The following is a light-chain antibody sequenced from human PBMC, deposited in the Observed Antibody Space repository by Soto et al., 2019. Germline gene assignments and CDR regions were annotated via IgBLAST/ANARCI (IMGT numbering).Light chain of an antibody. CDR3: QQYNSYSDT. CDR2: DAS. Sequence: DIQMTQSPSSLSASVGDRVTISCQASQDITNYVNWYQQKPGKAPKLLMYDASNLERGVPSRFSGSGSGTDFTLTITSLQPDDFATYYCQQYNSYSDTFGQGTKVETK. V-gene: IGKV1-33*01. J-gene: IGKJ2*01. CDR1: QDITNY.